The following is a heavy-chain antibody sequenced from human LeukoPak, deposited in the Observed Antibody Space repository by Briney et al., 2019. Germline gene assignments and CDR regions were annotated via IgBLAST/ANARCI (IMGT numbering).Heavy chain of an antibody. CDR1: GFTFSSYG. Sequence: GGSLRLSCAASGFTFSSYGMHWVRQAPGKGLEWVAVISYDGSNKYYADSVKGRFTISRDNSKNTLYLQMNSLRAEDTAVYYCVSYTSIGWRGQGTLVTVSS. D-gene: IGHD5-18*01. V-gene: IGHV3-30*03. CDR3: VSYTSIGW. CDR2: ISYDGSNK. J-gene: IGHJ4*02.